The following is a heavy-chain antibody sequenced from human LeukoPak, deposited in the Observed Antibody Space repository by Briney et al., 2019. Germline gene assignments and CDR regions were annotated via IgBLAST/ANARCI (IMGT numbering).Heavy chain of an antibody. CDR3: ARMRADSSGYYGYYYYDMDV. Sequence: PSETLSLTCAVSGGSISNNNWWSWVRQPPGKGLEWIGEIHHSGSTNYNPSLKSRVTISVDKSKNQFSLKLSSVTAADTAVYYCARMRADSSGYYGYYYYDMDVWGQGTTVTVSS. J-gene: IGHJ6*02. V-gene: IGHV4-4*02. CDR2: IHHSGST. CDR1: GGSISNNNW. D-gene: IGHD3-22*01.